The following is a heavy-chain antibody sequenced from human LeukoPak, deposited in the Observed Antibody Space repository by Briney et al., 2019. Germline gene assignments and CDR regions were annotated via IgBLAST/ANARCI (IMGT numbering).Heavy chain of an antibody. Sequence: WMRGFAPEDGETIYAQKFQGRVTMTEDTSTDTAYMELSSLRSEDTAVYYCATVGHRNWSPYWGQGTLVTVSS. D-gene: IGHD1-1*01. J-gene: IGHJ4*02. V-gene: IGHV1-24*01. CDR2: FAPEDGET. CDR3: ATVGHRNWSPY.